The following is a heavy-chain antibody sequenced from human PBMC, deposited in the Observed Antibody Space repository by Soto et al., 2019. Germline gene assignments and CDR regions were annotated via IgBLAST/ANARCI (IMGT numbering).Heavy chain of an antibody. V-gene: IGHV3-74*01. CDR2: INSDESIR. J-gene: IGHJ2*01. CDR1: GFTFSTYW. CDR3: ARGIDFYFDL. Sequence: EVLLVESGGDIVQPVGSLSLSCVASGFTFSTYWMHWVRQAPGKGLEWVSRINSDESIRAYADSVKGRFISSRDNDKNSLSLEMNSLRDEDTAVYNCARGIDFYFDLWGRGTLVTVSS.